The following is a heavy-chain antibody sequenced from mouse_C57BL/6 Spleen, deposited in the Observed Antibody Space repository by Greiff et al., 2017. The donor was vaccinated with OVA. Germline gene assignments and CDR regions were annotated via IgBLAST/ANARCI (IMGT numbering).Heavy chain of an antibody. V-gene: IGHV7-3*01. CDR1: GFTFTDYY. D-gene: IGHD3-2*02. Sequence: EVQLQESGGGLVQPGGSLSLSCAASGFTFTDYYMSWVRQPPGKALEWLGFIRNKANGYTTEYSASVKGRFTISRDNSQSILYLQMNALRAEDSATYYCARYKQLIYAMDYWGQGTSVTVSS. CDR2: IRNKANGYTT. CDR3: ARYKQLIYAMDY. J-gene: IGHJ4*01.